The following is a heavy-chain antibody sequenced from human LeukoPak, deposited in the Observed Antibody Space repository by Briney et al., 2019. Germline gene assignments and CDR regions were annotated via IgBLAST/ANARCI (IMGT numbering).Heavy chain of an antibody. CDR3: ARKYYNFDY. V-gene: IGHV1-18*01. CDR1: GYTFTAYG. Sequence: GASVKVSCKASGYTFTAYGISWVRQAPGQALEWIGWISGYNGNTNYAQKLQGRVTMTTDTSTSTAYMELRSLRSDDTAVYYCARKYYNFDYWGQGTLVIVSS. J-gene: IGHJ4*02. CDR2: ISGYNGNT. D-gene: IGHD2/OR15-2a*01.